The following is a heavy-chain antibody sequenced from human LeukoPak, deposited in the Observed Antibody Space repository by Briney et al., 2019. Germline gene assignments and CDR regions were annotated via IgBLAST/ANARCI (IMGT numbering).Heavy chain of an antibody. Sequence: GGSLRLSCAASGFTFSDYNMRWIRQAPGKGLEWVSSISRSGSTKYYADSVKGRFTISRDNSKNTLYLQMNSLRAEDTAVYYCARVIYYYYYMDVWGKGTTVTISS. CDR3: ARVIYYYYYMDV. CDR2: ISRSGSTK. CDR1: GFTFSDYN. V-gene: IGHV3-11*01. J-gene: IGHJ6*03.